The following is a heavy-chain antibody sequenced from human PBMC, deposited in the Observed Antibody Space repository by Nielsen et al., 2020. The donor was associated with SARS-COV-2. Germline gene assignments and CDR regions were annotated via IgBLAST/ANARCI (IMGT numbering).Heavy chain of an antibody. Sequence: ASVKVSCKASGYTFTSYGISWVRQAPGQGLEWMGWISAYNGNTNYAQKLQGRVTMTTDTSTSTAYMELRSLRSDDTAVYYCARDTYYDSSGLTAGAFDIWGQGTMVTVSS. CDR3: ARDTYYDSSGLTAGAFDI. V-gene: IGHV1-18*01. CDR1: GYTFTSYG. J-gene: IGHJ3*02. D-gene: IGHD3-22*01. CDR2: ISAYNGNT.